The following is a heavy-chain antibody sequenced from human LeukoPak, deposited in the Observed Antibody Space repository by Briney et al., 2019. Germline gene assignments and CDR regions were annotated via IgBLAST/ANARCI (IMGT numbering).Heavy chain of an antibody. V-gene: IGHV1-3*01. CDR3: ARDLGGLSSWYYFDY. J-gene: IGHJ4*02. D-gene: IGHD6-13*01. CDR2: INAGNGNT. Sequence: ASVKVSCKASGYTFTSYAMHWVRQAPGQRLEWMGWINAGNGNTKYSQKFQGRVTITRDTSAGTAYMELSSLRSEDTAVYYCARDLGGLSSWYYFDYWGQGTLVTVSS. CDR1: GYTFTSYA.